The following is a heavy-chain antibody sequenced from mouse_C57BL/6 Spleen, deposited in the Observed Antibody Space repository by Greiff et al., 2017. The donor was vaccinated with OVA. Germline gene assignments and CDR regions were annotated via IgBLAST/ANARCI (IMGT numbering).Heavy chain of an antibody. V-gene: IGHV1-42*01. Sequence: DVQLQESGPELVKPGASVKISCKASGYSFTGYYMNWVKQSPEKSLEWIGEINPSTGGTTYNQKFKAKATLTVDKSSSTAYMQLKSLTSEDSAVYYCARDSSYRDFDYWGQGTTLTVSS. CDR1: GYSFTGYY. J-gene: IGHJ2*01. CDR3: ARDSSYRDFDY. CDR2: INPSTGGT. D-gene: IGHD1-1*01.